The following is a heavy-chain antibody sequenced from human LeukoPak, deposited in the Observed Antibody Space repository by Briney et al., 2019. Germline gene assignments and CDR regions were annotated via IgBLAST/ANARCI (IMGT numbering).Heavy chain of an antibody. CDR1: GYTFTSYY. J-gene: IGHJ4*02. CDR2: INPSGGST. CDR3: ATDAPSYYYDSSGIFDY. D-gene: IGHD3-22*01. V-gene: IGHV1-46*01. Sequence: ASVKVSCKASGYTFTSYYMHWVRQAPGQGLEWMGIINPSGGSTSYAQKFQGRVTMTEDTSTDTAYMELSSLRSEDTAVYYCATDAPSYYYDSSGIFDYWGQGTLVTVSS.